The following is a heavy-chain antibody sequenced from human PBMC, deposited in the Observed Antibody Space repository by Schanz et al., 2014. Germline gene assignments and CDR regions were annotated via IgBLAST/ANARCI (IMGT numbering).Heavy chain of an antibody. D-gene: IGHD3-10*01. CDR2: MSYDGSNK. Sequence: VQLLESGGGLVQPGGSLRLSCAASGFTFSSYAMHWVRQAPGKGLEWVAVMSYDGSNKYYADSVKGRFTISRDNSKNTLYLQMNSLRAEDTAVYYCAKDQGSYGSGSYSYFDYWGQGTLATVSS. CDR1: GFTFSSYA. V-gene: IGHV3-30-3*01. J-gene: IGHJ4*02. CDR3: AKDQGSYGSGSYSYFDY.